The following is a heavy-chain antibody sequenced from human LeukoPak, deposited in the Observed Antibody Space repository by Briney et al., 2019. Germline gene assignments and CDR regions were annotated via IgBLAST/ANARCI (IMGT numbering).Heavy chain of an antibody. Sequence: GGSLRLSCAASGFTFSSYAMSWVRQAPGKGLEWVSAISGSGGSTYYADSVKGRFTISRDNAKNSLYLQMNSLRAEDTAVYYCARYCSGGSCSLGAFDIWGQGTIVTVSS. CDR2: ISGSGGST. CDR3: ARYCSGGSCSLGAFDI. J-gene: IGHJ3*02. V-gene: IGHV3-23*01. D-gene: IGHD2-15*01. CDR1: GFTFSSYA.